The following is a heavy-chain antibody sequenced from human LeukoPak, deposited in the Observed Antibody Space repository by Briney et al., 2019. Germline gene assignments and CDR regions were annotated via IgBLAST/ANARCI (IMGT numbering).Heavy chain of an antibody. D-gene: IGHD3-10*01. CDR3: ARGRATMVRGDYYYYMDV. Sequence: GGSLRLSCAASGFTFSSYWMHWVRQAPGKGLVWVSRITSDGSSTSYADSVKGRFTISRDNAKNTLYLQMNSLRAEDTAVYYCARGRATMVRGDYYYYMDVWGKGTTVTVSS. J-gene: IGHJ6*03. CDR1: GFTFSSYW. V-gene: IGHV3-74*01. CDR2: ITSDGSST.